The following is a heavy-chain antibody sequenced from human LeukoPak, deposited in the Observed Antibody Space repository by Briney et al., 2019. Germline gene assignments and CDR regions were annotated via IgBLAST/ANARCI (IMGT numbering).Heavy chain of an antibody. CDR2: ITSSSYI. Sequence: KSGGSLRLSCAASGFTFSSYSMNWVRQAPGKGLEWVSSITSSSYIYYADSVKGRFTISRDNAKNSLYLQMNSLRAEDTAVYYCARVASGSYSYYYYYGIDVWGQGTTVTVSS. CDR3: ARVASGSYSYYYYYGIDV. D-gene: IGHD1-26*01. V-gene: IGHV3-21*01. CDR1: GFTFSSYS. J-gene: IGHJ6*02.